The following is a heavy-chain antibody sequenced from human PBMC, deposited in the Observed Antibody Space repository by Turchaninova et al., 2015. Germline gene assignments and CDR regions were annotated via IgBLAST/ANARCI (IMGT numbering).Heavy chain of an antibody. J-gene: IGHJ4*02. D-gene: IGHD6-19*01. V-gene: IGHV2-5*01. Sequence: QITLEESGPTRVKPTQTLTLTCTFSGFSLSTSGVGVGWIRQPPGEALEGLALIYWNGDKRYSPSLGCRLTITKDTSRNQVVLTMTNMDPADTGTYYCAHRRPNSGGWDTGVFDYWGRGTLVTVT. CDR3: AHRRPNSGGWDTGVFDY. CDR2: IYWNGDK. CDR1: GFSLSTSGVG.